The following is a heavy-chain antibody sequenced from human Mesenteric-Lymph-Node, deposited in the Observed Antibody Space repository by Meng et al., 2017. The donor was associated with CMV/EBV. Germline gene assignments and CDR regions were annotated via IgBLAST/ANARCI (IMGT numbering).Heavy chain of an antibody. V-gene: IGHV3-7*03. CDR3: AKDCYLRGTRPQGYFDS. J-gene: IGHJ4*02. D-gene: IGHD2-15*01. Sequence: GESLKISCAASGFAFSSYWMSWVRQTPGERLEWVANIKEDGGETYYVDSVKGRFTISRDNAKNSLFLQMSNLRAEDTAIYYCAKDCYLRGTRPQGYFDSWGQGTLVTVSS. CDR1: GFAFSSYW. CDR2: IKEDGGET.